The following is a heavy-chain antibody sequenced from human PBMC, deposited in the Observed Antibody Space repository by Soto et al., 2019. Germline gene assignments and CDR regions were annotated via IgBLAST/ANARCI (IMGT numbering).Heavy chain of an antibody. D-gene: IGHD2-15*01. Sequence: EVQLVQSGAEVKKPGESLKISCEGSGYSFFGYWIGWVRQVPGKGLEYMGIIYPDASTTIYSPSFQGQVTFSADKSTNTAYLHWNSLKASDTATFYCARFGGSRLEHNWFDHRGQGTLVTVSS. CDR1: GYSFFGYW. CDR3: ARFGGSRLEHNWFDH. V-gene: IGHV5-51*03. J-gene: IGHJ5*02. CDR2: IYPDASTT.